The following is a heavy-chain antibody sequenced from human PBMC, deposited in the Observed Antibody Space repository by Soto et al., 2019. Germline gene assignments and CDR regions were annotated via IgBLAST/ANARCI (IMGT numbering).Heavy chain of an antibody. J-gene: IGHJ4*02. CDR3: ATWTGTNFDY. Sequence: EVSLVVSGGGLVQPRGSLRISCAASGLSVGDNYMSWVRQAPGKGLEWVSIIYGGGATYYPDSVKGRFTISRDSSKNTLHLQMNSLRAEDTAVYYCATWTGTNFDYWGQGTQVSVSS. V-gene: IGHV3-66*01. D-gene: IGHD1-1*01. CDR1: GLSVGDNY. CDR2: IYGGGAT.